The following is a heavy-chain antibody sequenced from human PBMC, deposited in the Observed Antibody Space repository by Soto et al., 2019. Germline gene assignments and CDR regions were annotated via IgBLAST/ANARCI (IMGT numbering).Heavy chain of an antibody. D-gene: IGHD1-26*01. Sequence: GGSLRLSCAASGFTFSSYAMHWVRQAPGKGLEWVAVISYDGSNKYYADSVKGRFTISRDNSKNTLYLQMNSLRAEDTAGYYCARENSGSYYYYYGMDVWGQGTTVTVSS. V-gene: IGHV3-30-3*01. CDR3: ARENSGSYYYYYGMDV. J-gene: IGHJ6*02. CDR2: ISYDGSNK. CDR1: GFTFSSYA.